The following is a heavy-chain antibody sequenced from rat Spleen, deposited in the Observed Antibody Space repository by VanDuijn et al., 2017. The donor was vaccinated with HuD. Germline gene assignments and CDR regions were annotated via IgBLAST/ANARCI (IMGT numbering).Heavy chain of an antibody. Sequence: EVKLVESGGGLVQPGRSLKLSCAASGFNFNDYWMGWVRQAPGKGLEWIGEINKDSRIKKYIPSMKDKLTISRDNGQNILYLQMSKLGSEDTGIYCCVGEGAGIVSWGQGVMVTVSS. D-gene: IGHD1-11*01. V-gene: IGHV4-2*01. CDR3: VGEGAGIVS. J-gene: IGHJ2*01. CDR2: INKDSRIK. CDR1: GFNFNDYW.